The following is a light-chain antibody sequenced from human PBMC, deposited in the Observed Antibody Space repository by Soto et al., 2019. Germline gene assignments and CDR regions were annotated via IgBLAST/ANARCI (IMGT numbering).Light chain of an antibody. CDR3: CSYTSSSTLVV. J-gene: IGLJ2*01. Sequence: QPVLTQPASVSGSPGQSITISCTGTSSDIGGYNYVSWYQQHPGKAPKLMIYDVGNRPSGVSNRFSGSKSGNTASLTISGLQAEDEAEYYCCSYTSSSTLVVFAGGTKLTVL. V-gene: IGLV2-14*03. CDR1: SSDIGGYNY. CDR2: DVG.